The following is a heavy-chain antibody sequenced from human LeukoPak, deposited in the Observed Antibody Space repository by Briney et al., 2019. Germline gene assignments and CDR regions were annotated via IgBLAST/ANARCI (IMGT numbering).Heavy chain of an antibody. CDR1: GYTFTRNY. CDR3: ARVGYWPDYFFDY. Sequence: ASVKVSCKAFGYTFTRNYMHWVRQAPGQGPEWMGVISPSGGSTTYAQKFQGRATLTRNTSISTAYMELSSLRSEDTAVYYCARVGYWPDYFFDYWGQGTLVTVSS. CDR2: ISPSGGST. V-gene: IGHV1-46*01. J-gene: IGHJ4*02. D-gene: IGHD2-8*02.